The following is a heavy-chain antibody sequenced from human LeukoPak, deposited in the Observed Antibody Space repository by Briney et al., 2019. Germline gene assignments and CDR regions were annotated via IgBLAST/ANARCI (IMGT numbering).Heavy chain of an antibody. Sequence: TTSETLSLTCTVSGGSISSYYWSWIRQPPGKGLEWIGYIYYSGSTNYNPSLKSRVTISVDTSKNQVSLKLTSVSAADTAVYYCARSEINDYFKYWGPGILVTVST. D-gene: IGHD3-16*01. V-gene: IGHV4-59*08. CDR1: GGSISSYY. CDR3: ARSEINDYFKY. J-gene: IGHJ4*02. CDR2: IYYSGST.